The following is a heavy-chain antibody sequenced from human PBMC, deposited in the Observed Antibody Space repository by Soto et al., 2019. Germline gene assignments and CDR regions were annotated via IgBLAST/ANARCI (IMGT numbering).Heavy chain of an antibody. J-gene: IGHJ6*02. CDR3: AIRPGTPWGYYYCGMDV. CDR1: GGTFSSYA. D-gene: IGHD1-7*01. Sequence: QVQLVQSGAEVKTPGSSVKVSCKASGGTFSSYAISWVRQAPGQGLAWMGGIIPIFGTANYAQKFQGRVTITADESTSTGYMELSSLRSEDTAGYYCAIRPGTPWGYYYCGMDVWGQGTTVTVSS. V-gene: IGHV1-69*01. CDR2: IIPIFGTA.